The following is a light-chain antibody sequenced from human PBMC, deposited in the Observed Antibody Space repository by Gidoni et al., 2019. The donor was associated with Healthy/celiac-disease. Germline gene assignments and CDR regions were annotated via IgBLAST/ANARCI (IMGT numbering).Light chain of an antibody. CDR1: SGHSSYA. CDR3: QTWGTGIPV. J-gene: IGLJ3*02. Sequence: QLVLIQSPSASASLGASVKHTCTLSSGHSSYAIAWHQQQPEKGPRYLMKLNSDGSHSKGDGIPDRFSGSSSGAERYLTISSLQSEDEADYYCQTWGTGIPVFGGGTKLTVL. V-gene: IGLV4-69*01. CDR2: LNSDGSH.